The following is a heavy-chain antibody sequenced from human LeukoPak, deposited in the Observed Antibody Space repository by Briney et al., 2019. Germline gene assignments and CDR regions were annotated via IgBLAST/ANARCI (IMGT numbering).Heavy chain of an antibody. Sequence: GGSLRLSCAASGFTFSSYAMHWVRQAPGKGLEWVAVISYDGSNKYYADSVKGRFTISRDNSKNTLYLQMNSLRAEDTAVYYCARDLGAVAGSPEYFQHWGQGTLVTVSS. CDR2: ISYDGSNK. J-gene: IGHJ1*01. CDR1: GFTFSSYA. D-gene: IGHD6-19*01. CDR3: ARDLGAVAGSPEYFQH. V-gene: IGHV3-30-3*01.